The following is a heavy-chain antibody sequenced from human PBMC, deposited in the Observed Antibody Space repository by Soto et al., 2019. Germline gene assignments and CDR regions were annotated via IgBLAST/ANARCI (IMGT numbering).Heavy chain of an antibody. CDR1: GGSVNSHA. V-gene: IGHV1-69*01. CDR2: IIPMFGTP. J-gene: IGHJ3*02. D-gene: IGHD4-17*01. CDR3: ARSRNVAEFNDYGGNYQGVDI. Sequence: QVQLEQSGAEVKKAGSSVKVSCKAFGGSVNSHAISWVRQAPGQGLEWMGGIIPMFGTPTYAQRFQAGVTIRADESTSTVYLDLSSLRSEDTAMYYCARSRNVAEFNDYGGNYQGVDIWGQGTMVTVSS.